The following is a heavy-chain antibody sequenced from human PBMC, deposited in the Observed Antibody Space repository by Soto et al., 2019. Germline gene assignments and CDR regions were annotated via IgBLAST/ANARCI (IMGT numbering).Heavy chain of an antibody. CDR2: IRSKSSGGTT. CDR1: GFTFGDYA. V-gene: IGHV3-49*04. CDR3: TRDTLAVAGGP. Sequence: PGGSLRLSCTASGFTFGDYAMSWVRQAPGKGLEWVGFIRSKSSGGTTDYAASVKGRFTISRDDSKSIAYLQMNSLKTEDTAVYYCTRDTLAVAGGPWGQGTLVTSPQ. J-gene: IGHJ5*02. D-gene: IGHD6-19*01.